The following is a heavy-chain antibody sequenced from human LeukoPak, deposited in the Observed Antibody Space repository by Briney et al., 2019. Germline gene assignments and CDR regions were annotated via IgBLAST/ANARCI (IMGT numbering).Heavy chain of an antibody. V-gene: IGHV4-34*01. CDR3: ARVPLEVEMATDGYFDY. CDR2: INHSGST. Sequence: SETLSLTCTVYGGSFSGYYWSWIRQPPGKGLEWIGEINHSGSTNYNPSLKSRVTISVDTSKDQFSLKLSSVTAADTAVYYCARVPLEVEMATDGYFDYWGQGTLVTVSS. J-gene: IGHJ4*02. CDR1: GGSFSGYY. D-gene: IGHD5-24*01.